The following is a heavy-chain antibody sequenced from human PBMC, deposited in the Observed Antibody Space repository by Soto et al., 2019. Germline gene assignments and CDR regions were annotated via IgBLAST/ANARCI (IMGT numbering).Heavy chain of an antibody. CDR3: AKRKRSCNSASCYDGAFDI. CDR2: ISGSGGST. Sequence: EVQLLESGGGLVQPGGSLRLSCAASGFTFSTYAMSWVRQAPGKGLEWVSDISGSGGSTYYPDSVKGRFTISRDNSKNTSYLQVNSLTAEDTAVYYCAKRKRSCNSASCYDGAFDIWGQGTKVTVSS. D-gene: IGHD2-2*01. J-gene: IGHJ3*02. CDR1: GFTFSTYA. V-gene: IGHV3-23*01.